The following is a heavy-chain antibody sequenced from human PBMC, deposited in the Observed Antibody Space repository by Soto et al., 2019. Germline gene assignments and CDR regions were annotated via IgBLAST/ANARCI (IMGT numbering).Heavy chain of an antibody. CDR2: ISWNGAAT. J-gene: IGHJ4*02. D-gene: IGHD3-10*01. V-gene: IGHV3-9*01. CDR1: GFTFDDYA. CDR3: ANLPLYGSGFDC. Sequence: EVQLVESGGGLVQPGGSPRLSCAASGFTFDDYAIHWVRQAPGKGLGWVSGISWNGAATGYADSVKGRFTISRDNAKNTLYLQMNCLGSDDTAIYYCANLPLYGSGFDCWGLGTLVTVSS.